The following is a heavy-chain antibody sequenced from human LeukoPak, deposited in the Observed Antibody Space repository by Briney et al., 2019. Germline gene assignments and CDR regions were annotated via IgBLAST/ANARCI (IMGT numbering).Heavy chain of an antibody. V-gene: IGHV1-69*06. J-gene: IGHJ3*02. CDR3: AREAAVYYYDSSGYLPGAFDI. D-gene: IGHD3-22*01. CDR2: IIPIFGTA. CDR1: GGTFSSYA. Sequence: SVKLSCKASGGTFSSYAISWVRQAPGQGLEWMGGIIPIFGTANYAQKFQGRVTITADKSTSTAYMELSSLRSEDTAVYYCAREAAVYYYDSSGYLPGAFDIWGQGTMVTVSS.